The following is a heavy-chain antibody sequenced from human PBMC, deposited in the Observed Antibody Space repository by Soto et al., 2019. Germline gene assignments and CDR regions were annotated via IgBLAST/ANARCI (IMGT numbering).Heavy chain of an antibody. D-gene: IGHD6-6*01. CDR2: IYYSGYT. CDR3: ARGSSHHYGMDV. CDR1: GGSITSGGFF. V-gene: IGHV4-31*03. Sequence: SETLSLTCSVSGGSITSGGFFWSWVRQDPGEGLELIAYIYYSGYTYYHPSLKSRLSISMDTSKNQFSLKLSSVTAADTAVYYCARGSSHHYGMDVWGKGTTVTVSS. J-gene: IGHJ6*04.